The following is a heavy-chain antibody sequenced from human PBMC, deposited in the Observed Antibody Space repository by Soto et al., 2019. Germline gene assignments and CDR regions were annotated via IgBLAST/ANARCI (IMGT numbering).Heavy chain of an antibody. CDR2: ISTYNGNT. D-gene: IGHD2-2*02. J-gene: IGHJ4*02. CDR3: ARVASPGYCSGISCYTDY. CDR1: GYTFTSYG. Sequence: QVQLVQSGAEVNKPGASVKVSCKASGYTFTSYGISWVRQAPGQGLEWMGWISTYNGNTNYAQKLQGRVTMTTDTSTSTAYMELRSLRSDDTAVYYCARVASPGYCSGISCYTDYWGQGTLVTVSS. V-gene: IGHV1-18*01.